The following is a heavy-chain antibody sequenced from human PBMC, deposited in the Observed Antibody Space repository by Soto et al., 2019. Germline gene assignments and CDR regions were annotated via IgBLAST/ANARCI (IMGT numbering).Heavy chain of an antibody. V-gene: IGHV4-30-2*01. CDR3: ASMIYYDSRGYSLGGGYYGMDV. D-gene: IGHD3-22*01. J-gene: IGHJ6*02. CDR2: IYHSGST. CDR1: GGSISSGGYS. Sequence: SETLSLTCGVSGGSISSGGYSWSWIRQPPGKGLEWIGYIYHSGSTYYNPSLKSRVTISVGRSKNQFSLKLSSVTAADTAVYYCASMIYYDSRGYSLGGGYYGMDVWGPGTTVTVSS.